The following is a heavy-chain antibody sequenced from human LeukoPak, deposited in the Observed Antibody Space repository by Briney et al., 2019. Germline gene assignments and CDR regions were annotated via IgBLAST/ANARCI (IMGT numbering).Heavy chain of an antibody. CDR2: IIPIFATA. D-gene: IGHD3-10*01. CDR1: GGTSSSYA. V-gene: IGHV1-69*05. J-gene: IGHJ3*02. CDR3: ARAGSEAFDI. Sequence: GSSVKVSCKASGGTSSSYAISWVRQAPGQGLEWMGGIIPIFATANYAQKFQGRVTITTDESTSTAYMELSSLRSEDTAVYYCARAGSEAFDIWGQGTMVTVSS.